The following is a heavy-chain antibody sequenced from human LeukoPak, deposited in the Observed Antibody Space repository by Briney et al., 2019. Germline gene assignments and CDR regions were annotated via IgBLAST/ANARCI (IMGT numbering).Heavy chain of an antibody. D-gene: IGHD6-13*01. Sequence: SETLSLTRTVSGGSITSYYWSWIRQPPGKGLEWIGYIYYSGSTNYNPSLKSRVTISVDTSKNQFSLKLSSVTAADTAVYYCARGGGISHYYYYMDVWGKGTTVTISS. CDR2: IYYSGST. V-gene: IGHV4-59*01. CDR1: GGSITSYY. CDR3: ARGGGISHYYYYMDV. J-gene: IGHJ6*03.